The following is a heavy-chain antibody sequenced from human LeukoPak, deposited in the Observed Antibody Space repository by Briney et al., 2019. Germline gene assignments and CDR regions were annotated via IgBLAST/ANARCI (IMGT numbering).Heavy chain of an antibody. CDR1: GFTFSSYG. CDR3: ARDFRGSSPLDY. CDR2: ISGSGGSA. J-gene: IGHJ4*02. D-gene: IGHD3-10*01. V-gene: IGHV3-23*01. Sequence: GGSLRLSCAASGFTFSSYGMSWVRQAPGKGLEWVSAISGSGGSAYYADSVKGRFTISRDNSKNTLYLQMNSLRAEDTAVYYCARDFRGSSPLDYWGQGTLVTVSS.